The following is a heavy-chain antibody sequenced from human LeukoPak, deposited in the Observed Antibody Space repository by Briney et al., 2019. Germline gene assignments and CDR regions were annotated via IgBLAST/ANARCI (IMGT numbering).Heavy chain of an antibody. Sequence: PGGSLRLSCAASGFTFSSYGMHWVRQAPGKGLEWVAFIRYDGSNKYYADSVKGRFTISRDNAKNSLYLQMNSLRAEDTAVYYCARDAYYASPGGSYWGQGTLVTVSS. J-gene: IGHJ4*02. CDR1: GFTFSSYG. V-gene: IGHV3-30*02. CDR3: ARDAYYASPGGSY. D-gene: IGHD2/OR15-2a*01. CDR2: IRYDGSNK.